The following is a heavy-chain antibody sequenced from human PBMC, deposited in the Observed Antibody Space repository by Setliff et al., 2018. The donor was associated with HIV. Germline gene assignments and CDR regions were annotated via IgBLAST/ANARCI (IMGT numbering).Heavy chain of an antibody. D-gene: IGHD3-22*01. V-gene: IGHV4-4*09. J-gene: IGHJ2*01. CDR3: ARHQGKYYDSSGYSGWFFDL. CDR2: IYSSGST. Sequence: SETLSLTCTVSNGSISGYYWSWIRQSPGKGLEWIGYIYSSGSTNYQPSLKSRVTMSIDTSNNQFSLKLSSVTAADTAVYYCARHQGKYYDSSGYSGWFFDLWGRGTLVTVSS. CDR1: NGSISGYY.